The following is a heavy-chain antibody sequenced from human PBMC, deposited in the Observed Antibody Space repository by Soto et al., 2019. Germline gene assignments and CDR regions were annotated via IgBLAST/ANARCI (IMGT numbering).Heavy chain of an antibody. V-gene: IGHV3-23*01. CDR2: ISGSGGST. CDR1: GFTFSSYA. D-gene: IGHD3-10*01. Sequence: GGSLRLSCAASGFTFSSYAMSWVRQAPGKGLEWVSAISGSGGSTYYADSVKGRFTISRDNSKNTLYLQMNSLRAEDTAVYYCAKEMSSITMVRGVPPGDYWGQGTLVTVSS. J-gene: IGHJ4*02. CDR3: AKEMSSITMVRGVPPGDY.